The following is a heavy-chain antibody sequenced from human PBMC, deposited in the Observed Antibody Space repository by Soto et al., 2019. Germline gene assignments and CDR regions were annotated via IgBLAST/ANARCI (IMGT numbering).Heavy chain of an antibody. Sequence: SVKVSCKASGGTFSSYAISWVRQAPGQGLEWMGGIIPIFGTANYAQKSQGRVTITADESTSTAYMELSSLRSEDTAVYYCARATFIYYGMDVWGQGTTVTVSS. CDR3: ARATFIYYGMDV. V-gene: IGHV1-69*13. CDR1: GGTFSSYA. CDR2: IIPIFGTA. J-gene: IGHJ6*02.